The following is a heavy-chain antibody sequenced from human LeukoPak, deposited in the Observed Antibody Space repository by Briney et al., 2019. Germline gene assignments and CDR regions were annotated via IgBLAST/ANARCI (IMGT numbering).Heavy chain of an antibody. V-gene: IGHV1-69*01. CDR3: ARDSSSRSSSFDY. D-gene: IGHD6-6*01. Sequence: SVKVSCKASGGTFSSYAISWVRQAPGQGLEWMGGIIPIFGTANYAQKFQGRVTITADESTSTAYMELRSLRSEDTAVYYCARDSSSRSSSFDYWGQGTLVTVSS. CDR1: GGTFSSYA. J-gene: IGHJ4*02. CDR2: IIPIFGTA.